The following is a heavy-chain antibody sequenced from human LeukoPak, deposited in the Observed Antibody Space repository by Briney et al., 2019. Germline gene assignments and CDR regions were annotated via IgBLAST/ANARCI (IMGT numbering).Heavy chain of an antibody. Sequence: GASVKVSCKASGYTFTGYYMHWVRQAPGQGLEWTGWINPNSGGTNYAQKFQGRVTMTRDTSISTAYMELSRLRSDDTAVYYCASTTPSFHVWGSYRYPEWGQGTLVTASS. CDR1: GYTFTGYY. V-gene: IGHV1-2*02. CDR3: ASTTPSFHVWGSYRYPE. D-gene: IGHD3-16*02. J-gene: IGHJ4*02. CDR2: INPNSGGT.